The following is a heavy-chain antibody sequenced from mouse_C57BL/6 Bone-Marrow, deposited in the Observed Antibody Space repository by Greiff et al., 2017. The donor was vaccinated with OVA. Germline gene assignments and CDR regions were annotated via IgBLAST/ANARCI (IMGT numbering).Heavy chain of an antibody. CDR1: GFTFSSYG. V-gene: IGHV5-6*02. Sequence: EVMLVESGGDLVKPGGSLKLSCAASGFTFSSYGMSWVRQTPDKRLEWVATISSGGSYTYYPDSVKGRFTISRDNAKNTLYLQMSSLKSEDTAMYYCARHYYGGSYAWFAYWGQGTLVTVSA. CDR2: ISSGGSYT. D-gene: IGHD1-1*01. J-gene: IGHJ3*01. CDR3: ARHYYGGSYAWFAY.